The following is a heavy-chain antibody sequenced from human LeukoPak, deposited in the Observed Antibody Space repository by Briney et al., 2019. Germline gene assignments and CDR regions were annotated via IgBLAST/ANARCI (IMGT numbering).Heavy chain of an antibody. V-gene: IGHV1-46*01. D-gene: IGHD2-15*01. CDR2: INPSGGST. CDR3: ARFCSGGSCYRDAPDYHYYGMDV. Sequence: ASVKVSCKASGYTFTSYYMHWVRQAPGQGLEWMGIINPSGGSTSYAQKFQGRVTMTRDTSTSTVYMELSSLRSEDTAVYYCARFCSGGSCYRDAPDYHYYGMDVWGQGTTVTVSS. CDR1: GYTFTSYY. J-gene: IGHJ6*02.